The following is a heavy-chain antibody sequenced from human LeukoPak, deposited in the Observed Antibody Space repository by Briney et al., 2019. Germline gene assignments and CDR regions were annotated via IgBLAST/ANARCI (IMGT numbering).Heavy chain of an antibody. CDR2: IYYSGST. Sequence: PSETLSLTCTVSGGSISSSSYYWGWLRQPPGKGLEWIGSIYYSGSTYYNPSLKSRVTISVDTSKNQFSLKLSSVTAADTAVYYCARQGYCSGGSCYYFSAFDIWGQGTMVTVSS. CDR3: ARQGYCSGGSCYYFSAFDI. J-gene: IGHJ3*02. V-gene: IGHV4-39*01. CDR1: GGSISSSSYY. D-gene: IGHD2-15*01.